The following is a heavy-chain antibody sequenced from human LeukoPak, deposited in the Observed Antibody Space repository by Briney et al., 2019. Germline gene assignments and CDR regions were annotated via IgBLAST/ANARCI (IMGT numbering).Heavy chain of an antibody. CDR2: ISGSGGST. CDR3: AKLSGYSYGYVSDY. J-gene: IGHJ4*02. D-gene: IGHD5-18*01. CDR1: GFSFSGYA. Sequence: GGSLRLSCAASGFSFSGYAMIWVRQAPGKGLEWVSAISGSGGSTYYADSVKGRFTISRDNSKDTLYLQMNSLRAEDTAVYYCAKLSGYSYGYVSDYWGQGTLVTVSS. V-gene: IGHV3-23*01.